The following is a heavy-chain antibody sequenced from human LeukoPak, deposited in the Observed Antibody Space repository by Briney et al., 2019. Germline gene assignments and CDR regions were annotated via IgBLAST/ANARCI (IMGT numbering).Heavy chain of an antibody. CDR1: GFTFSSYA. Sequence: TGGSLRLSWAASGFTFSSYAMSWVRQAPGKGLEWVSAISGSGGSTYYADSVKGRFPISRGNSKNTLYLQMNSLRAEDTAVYYCAKDRLIGGWGQGTLVTVSS. J-gene: IGHJ4*02. D-gene: IGHD3-10*01. V-gene: IGHV3-23*01. CDR2: ISGSGGST. CDR3: AKDRLIGG.